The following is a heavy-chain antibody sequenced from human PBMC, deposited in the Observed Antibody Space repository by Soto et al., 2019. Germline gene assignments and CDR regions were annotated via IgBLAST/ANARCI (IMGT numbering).Heavy chain of an antibody. J-gene: IGHJ4*02. CDR1: GFSFSSAW. D-gene: IGHD3-16*01. V-gene: IGHV3-15*01. CDR2: IKSRSDGGTT. Sequence: VQLVESGGGLVKPGGSLRLSCAASGFSFSSAWMSWVRQAPGKGLEWVGRIKSRSDGGTTDFAAPVKGRFTISRDDSKNMLYLQMNSLKTEDTAVYYCVAPELEIGGWYYWGQGSLVTVSS. CDR3: VAPELEIGGWYY.